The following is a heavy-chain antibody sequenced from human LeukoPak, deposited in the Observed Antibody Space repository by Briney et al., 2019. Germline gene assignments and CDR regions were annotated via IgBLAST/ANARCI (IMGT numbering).Heavy chain of an antibody. CDR2: IYSGGNT. V-gene: IGHV3-53*01. D-gene: IGHD3-22*01. CDR3: ARRAGDYSHPYDY. Sequence: GGSLRLSCTVSGFTVSSNSMSWVRQAPGRGLEGVSFIYSGGNTHNSDSVKGRFTISRDNSKNTLYLQRNNLRAEDTAVYYCARRAGDYSHPYDYWGQGTLVTVSS. J-gene: IGHJ4*02. CDR1: GFTVSSNS.